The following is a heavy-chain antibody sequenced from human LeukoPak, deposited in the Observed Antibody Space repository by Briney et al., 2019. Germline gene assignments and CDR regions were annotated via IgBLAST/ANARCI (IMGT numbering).Heavy chain of an antibody. CDR1: GFTFSSCG. V-gene: IGHV3-30*18. CDR3: AKAAYDCSSTSCYGPGGFDP. Sequence: GGSLRLSCAASGFTFSSCGMHWVRQAPGKGLEWVAVISYDGSNKYYADSVKGRFTISRDNSKNTLYLQMNSLRAEDTAVYYCAKAAYDCSSTSCYGPGGFDPWGQGTLVTVSS. J-gene: IGHJ5*02. CDR2: ISYDGSNK. D-gene: IGHD2-2*01.